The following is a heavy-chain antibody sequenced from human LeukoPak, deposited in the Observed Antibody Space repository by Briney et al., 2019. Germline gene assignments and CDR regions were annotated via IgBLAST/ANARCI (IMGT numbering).Heavy chain of an antibody. D-gene: IGHD3-10*01. CDR1: GGPITSSNYY. CDR3: VYYYGSGSVEY. Sequence: SETLSLTCTVSGGPITSSNYYWGWIRQPPGKGLEWIGSFYYSGSTNYNPSLKSRVTISVDTSKNQFSLKLSSVTAADTAVYYCVYYYGSGSVEYWGQGTLVTVSS. J-gene: IGHJ4*02. CDR2: FYYSGST. V-gene: IGHV4-39*01.